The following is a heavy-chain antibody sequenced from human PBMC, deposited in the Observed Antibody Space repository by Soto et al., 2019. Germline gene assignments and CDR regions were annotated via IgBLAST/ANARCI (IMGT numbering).Heavy chain of an antibody. J-gene: IGHJ6*02. Sequence: SETLSLTCTVSGGSISSGGYYWSWIRQRPGKGLEWIGYIYYSGSTYYNPSLKSRVTISVDTSKNQFSLKLSSVTAADTAVYYCARVGGYCSGGSCYARGPYYYYYGMDVWGQGTTVTVSS. V-gene: IGHV4-31*03. CDR3: ARVGGYCSGGSCYARGPYYYYYGMDV. CDR1: GGSISSGGYY. D-gene: IGHD2-15*01. CDR2: IYYSGST.